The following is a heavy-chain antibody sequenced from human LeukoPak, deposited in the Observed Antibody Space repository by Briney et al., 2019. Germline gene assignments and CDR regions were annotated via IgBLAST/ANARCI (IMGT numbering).Heavy chain of an antibody. Sequence: SQTLSLTCTVSGGSISSGDYYWSWIRQPPGKGLEWIGYIYYSGSTYYNPSLKIRVTISVDTSKNQFSLKLSSVTAADTAVYYCAGSSTSFDAFDIWGQGTMVTVSS. J-gene: IGHJ3*02. D-gene: IGHD2-2*01. CDR3: AGSSTSFDAFDI. V-gene: IGHV4-30-4*01. CDR1: GGSISSGDYY. CDR2: IYYSGST.